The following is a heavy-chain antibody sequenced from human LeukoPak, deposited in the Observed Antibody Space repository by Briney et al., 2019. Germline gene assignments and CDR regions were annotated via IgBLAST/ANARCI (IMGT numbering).Heavy chain of an antibody. CDR2: INHSGST. D-gene: IGHD3-3*01. V-gene: IGHV4-34*01. CDR1: GGSFSGYY. Sequence: PSETLSLTYAVYGGSFSGYYWSWIRQPPGKGLEWIGEINHSGSTNYNPSLKSRVTISVDTSKNQLSLRLSSVTAADTAVYYCARVRFLEWPAPMDGWGKGTTVTVSS. CDR3: ARVRFLEWPAPMDG. J-gene: IGHJ6*03.